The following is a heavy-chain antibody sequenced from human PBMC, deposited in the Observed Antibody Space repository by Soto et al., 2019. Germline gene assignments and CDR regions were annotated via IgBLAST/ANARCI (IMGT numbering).Heavy chain of an antibody. J-gene: IGHJ6*02. Sequence: QVQLVQSGAEVKKPGASVKVSCKASGYTFTSYAMHWVRQAPGQRLEWMGWINAGNGNTKYSQKFQGRVTITRDTSASTAYMELSSLRSEDTAVYYCARVMDNDRFYYYYGMDVWGQGTTVTVSS. D-gene: IGHD1-1*01. V-gene: IGHV1-3*01. CDR1: GYTFTSYA. CDR3: ARVMDNDRFYYYYGMDV. CDR2: INAGNGNT.